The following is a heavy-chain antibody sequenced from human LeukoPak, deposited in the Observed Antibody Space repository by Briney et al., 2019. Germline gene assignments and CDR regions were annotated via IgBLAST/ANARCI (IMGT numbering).Heavy chain of an antibody. CDR1: GFTFSSYW. CDR2: ISSSSSYI. J-gene: IGHJ3*02. D-gene: IGHD4-17*01. V-gene: IGHV3-21*01. CDR3: ARPHYGDFGDDAFDI. Sequence: GGSLRLSCAASGFTFSSYWMDWVRQAPGKGLEWVSSISSSSSYIYYADSVKGRFTISRDNAKNSLYLQMNSLRAEDTAVYYCARPHYGDFGDDAFDIWGQGTMVTVSS.